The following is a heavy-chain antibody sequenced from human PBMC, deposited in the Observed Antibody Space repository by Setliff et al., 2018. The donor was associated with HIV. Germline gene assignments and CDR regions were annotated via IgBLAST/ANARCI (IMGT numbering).Heavy chain of an antibody. Sequence: SETLSLTCTVSGGSIRNYYWSWIRQSAGKGLEWIGRVHKSGNTYYNPSLKGRVTMSVDTSKNQFFLKLTSMTAADTAIYYCARDMEDFGVLPSAPFDPWGRGTLVTVSS. J-gene: IGHJ5*02. CDR1: GGSIRNYY. V-gene: IGHV4-4*07. CDR3: ARDMEDFGVLPSAPFDP. D-gene: IGHD2-2*01. CDR2: VHKSGNT.